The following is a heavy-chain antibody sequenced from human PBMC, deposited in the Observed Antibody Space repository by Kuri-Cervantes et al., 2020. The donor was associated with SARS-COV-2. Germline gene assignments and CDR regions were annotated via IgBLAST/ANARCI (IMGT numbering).Heavy chain of an antibody. CDR2: IRDISLSDRT. CDR1: GCSFSDHY. Sequence: GESLKISCVSPGCSFSDHYMDWVRQAPGKGLEWVGRIRDISLSDRTRYPASVNGRFTISRDDSKNSLYLHVNCLNTEDTAVYYCVSLLSCVTTTAAWGQGTLVTVSS. D-gene: IGHD3-22*01. CDR3: VSLLSCVTTTAA. J-gene: IGHJ5*02. V-gene: IGHV3-72*01.